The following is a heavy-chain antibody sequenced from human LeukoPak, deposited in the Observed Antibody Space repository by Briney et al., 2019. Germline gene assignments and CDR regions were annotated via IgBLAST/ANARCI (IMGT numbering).Heavy chain of an antibody. CDR1: GGSISSYY. Sequence: PSETLSLTCTVSGGSISSYYWSWIRQPPGKGLEWIGYIYYSGSTNYNPSLESRVTISVDTSKNQFPLKLSSVTAADTAVYYCARTKWTYSSSWYVSGHYFDYWGQGTLVTVSS. D-gene: IGHD6-13*01. V-gene: IGHV4-59*01. CDR2: IYYSGST. J-gene: IGHJ4*02. CDR3: ARTKWTYSSSWYVSGHYFDY.